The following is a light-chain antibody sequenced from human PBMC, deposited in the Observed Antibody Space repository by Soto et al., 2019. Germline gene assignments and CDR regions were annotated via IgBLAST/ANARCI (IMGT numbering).Light chain of an antibody. CDR2: GTS. Sequence: DIVLTQSPGTLSLSPGERATLSCRASQTITSDYFAWYNQKPGQPPRLLIYGTSSRATGIPDRFSGSGSGTDFTLTISRVEPEDFAVYYCQQYNKWPPWTFGQGTKVEIK. J-gene: IGKJ1*01. CDR3: QQYNKWPPWT. CDR1: QTITSDY. V-gene: IGKV3-20*01.